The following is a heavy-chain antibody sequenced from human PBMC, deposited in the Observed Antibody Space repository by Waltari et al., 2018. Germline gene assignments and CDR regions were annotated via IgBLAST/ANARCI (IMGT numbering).Heavy chain of an antibody. Sequence: QVQLVQSGTEVKKPGASVRVSCQASGYTFSDYHLHWVRQTPGQGFEWMGWINPNNGDTSYAQNFLGKVTMTRDTAIHTAYMDLSGLRSDDAAVFYCARDPGPIVGAPDFWGQGTLVTVSS. V-gene: IGHV1-2*02. J-gene: IGHJ4*02. D-gene: IGHD1-26*01. CDR1: GYTFSDYH. CDR3: ARDPGPIVGAPDF. CDR2: INPNNGDT.